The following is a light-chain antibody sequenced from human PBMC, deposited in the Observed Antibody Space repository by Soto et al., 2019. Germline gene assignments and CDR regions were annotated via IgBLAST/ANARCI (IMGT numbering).Light chain of an antibody. CDR3: QQRSNWPYT. CDR1: QSVRIY. V-gene: IGKV3-11*01. Sequence: EIVLTQSPATLSLSPGERATLSCRASQSVRIYLDWYQKKPGQAPRVLIYDASSRATGILARFSGSGSGTDFTLSISSLEPEDFAVYYCQQRSNWPYTFGQGTKLEIK. CDR2: DAS. J-gene: IGKJ2*01.